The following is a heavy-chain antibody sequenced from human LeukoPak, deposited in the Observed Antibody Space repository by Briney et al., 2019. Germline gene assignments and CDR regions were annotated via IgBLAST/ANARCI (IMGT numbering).Heavy chain of an antibody. CDR1: GGSFSGYC. CDR2: INHSGST. D-gene: IGHD5-18*01. V-gene: IGHV4-34*01. Sequence: SETLSLTCAVYGGSFSGYCWSWIRQPPGKGLEWIGEINHSGSTNYNPSLKSRVTISVDTSKNQFSLKLSSVTAADTAVYYCARGARIQLWDYYYYYMDVWGKGTTVTVSS. J-gene: IGHJ6*03. CDR3: ARGARIQLWDYYYYYMDV.